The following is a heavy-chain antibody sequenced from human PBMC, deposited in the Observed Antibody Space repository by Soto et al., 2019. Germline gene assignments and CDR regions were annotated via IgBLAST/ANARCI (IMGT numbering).Heavy chain of an antibody. Sequence: GGALRLSCAASGFTFSDYYMSWIRQAPGKGLEWVSYISSSSSYTNYADSVRGRFTISRDNAKNSLYLQMNSLRAEDTAVYYCARSPRTRWLYDYWGQGTLVTVSS. J-gene: IGHJ4*02. D-gene: IGHD2-21*01. V-gene: IGHV3-11*06. CDR3: ARSPRTRWLYDY. CDR2: ISSSSSYT. CDR1: GFTFSDYY.